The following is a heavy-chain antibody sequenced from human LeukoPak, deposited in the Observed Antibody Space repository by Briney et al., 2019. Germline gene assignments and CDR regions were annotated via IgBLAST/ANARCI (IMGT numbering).Heavy chain of an antibody. Sequence: SETLSLTCAVYGGSFSGYYWSWIRQPPGKGLEWIGEINHSGSTNYNPSLKSRVTISVDTSKNQFSLKLSSVTAADTAVYYCARHGYCSSTSCPGYNWFDPWGQGTLVTVSS. CDR2: INHSGST. CDR1: GGSFSGYY. CDR3: ARHGYCSSTSCPGYNWFDP. D-gene: IGHD2-2*03. J-gene: IGHJ5*02. V-gene: IGHV4-34*01.